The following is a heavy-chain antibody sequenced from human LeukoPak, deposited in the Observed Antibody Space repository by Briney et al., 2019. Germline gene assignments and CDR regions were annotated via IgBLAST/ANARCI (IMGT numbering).Heavy chain of an antibody. Sequence: PPGGSLRLSCAASGFTFSSYAMHWVRQAPGKGLEWVAFIRYDGSNKYYADSVKGRFTISRDNSKNTLYLQMNSLRAEDTAVYYCARSYSSTPQYYYYYYMDVWGKGTTVTVSS. CDR3: ARSYSSTPQYYYYYYMDV. V-gene: IGHV3-30*02. CDR2: IRYDGSNK. CDR1: GFTFSSYA. J-gene: IGHJ6*03. D-gene: IGHD6-13*01.